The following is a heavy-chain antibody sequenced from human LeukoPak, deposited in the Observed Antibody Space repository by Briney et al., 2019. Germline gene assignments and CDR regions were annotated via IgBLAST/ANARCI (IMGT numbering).Heavy chain of an antibody. J-gene: IGHJ4*02. D-gene: IGHD2-15*01. Sequence: GGALKISYKGSGYGFTSYWIGWVRRMPGKGLEWMGIIYPGDSDTRYSPSFQGQVTISADKSISTAYLQWSSLKASDTAMYYCARLVGYCSGGSCYHFDYWGQGTLVTVSS. CDR1: GYGFTSYW. CDR2: IYPGDSDT. CDR3: ARLVGYCSGGSCYHFDY. V-gene: IGHV5-51*01.